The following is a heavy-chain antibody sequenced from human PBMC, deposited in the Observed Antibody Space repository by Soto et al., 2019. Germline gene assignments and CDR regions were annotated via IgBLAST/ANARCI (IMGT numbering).Heavy chain of an antibody. Sequence: GGSLRLSCAASGFNFNSYTINWVRQAPGNRLEWLSSISSSGYIFSTDSVRGRFTISRDNAKNSVYPQINSLRAEDTAVYFRARDCGGGSCYPGMDVWGQGTTVTVSS. CDR1: GFNFNSYT. J-gene: IGHJ6*02. D-gene: IGHD2-15*01. CDR3: ARDCGGGSCYPGMDV. V-gene: IGHV3-21*01. CDR2: ISSSGYI.